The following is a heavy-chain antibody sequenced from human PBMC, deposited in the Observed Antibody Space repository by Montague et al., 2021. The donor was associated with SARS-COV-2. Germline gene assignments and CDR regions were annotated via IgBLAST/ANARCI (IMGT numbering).Heavy chain of an antibody. Sequence: PELVKPTKTLTLTCTFSGFSLSTRTVGVGWIRQPPGKALEWLALXYWDDDKRYSPSLKSRLTITKVTSKNQVVLTMTNMDPVDTATYYCAHRLPAVAAFDYWGQGTLVSVSS. CDR2: XYWDDDK. J-gene: IGHJ4*02. D-gene: IGHD6-6*01. CDR1: GFSLSTRTVG. CDR3: AHRLPAVAAFDY. V-gene: IGHV2-5*02.